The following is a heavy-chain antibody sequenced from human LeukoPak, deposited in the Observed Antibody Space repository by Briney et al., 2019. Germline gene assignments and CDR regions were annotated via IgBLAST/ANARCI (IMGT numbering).Heavy chain of an antibody. J-gene: IGHJ4*02. CDR1: GFTFDDYA. D-gene: IGHD1-7*01. Sequence: PGGSLRLSCAASGFTFDDYAMHWVRQAPGKGLEWVSGISWNSGSIGYADSVKGRFTISRDNAKNSLYLQMSSLSVEDTAVYFCARSPATGTTDFWGQGTLVTVSS. V-gene: IGHV3-9*01. CDR3: ARSPATGTTDF. CDR2: ISWNSGSI.